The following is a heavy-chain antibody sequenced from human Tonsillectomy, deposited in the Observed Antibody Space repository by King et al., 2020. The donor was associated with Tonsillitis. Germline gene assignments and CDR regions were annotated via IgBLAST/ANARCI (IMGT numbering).Heavy chain of an antibody. Sequence: VQLVESGGGLVQPGRSLRLSCRTSGFTFDDYAMHWVRQAPGKGLEWVSGINWNSKIMAYADSVKGRFTISRDDAKNSLYLQMNSLRAEDTALYYCARGGPDDYGYQTNYQYSAMDVWGQGTTVTVSS. D-gene: IGHD5-18*01. CDR1: GFTFDDYA. V-gene: IGHV3-9*01. CDR2: INWNSKIM. J-gene: IGHJ6*02. CDR3: ARGGPDDYGYQTNYQYSAMDV.